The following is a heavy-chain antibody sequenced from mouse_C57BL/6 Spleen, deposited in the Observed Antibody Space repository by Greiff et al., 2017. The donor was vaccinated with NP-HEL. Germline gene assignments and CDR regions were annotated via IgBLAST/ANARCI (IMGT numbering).Heavy chain of an antibody. CDR3: ARERAAQAPFAY. CDR2: INPSNGGT. D-gene: IGHD3-2*02. Sequence: QVQLQQPGTELVKPGASVKLSCKASGYTFTSYWMHWVKQRPGQGLEWIGNINPSNGGTNYNEKFKSKATLTVDKSSSTADMQLSSLTSEDSAVYYCARERAAQAPFAYWGQGTLVTVSA. CDR1: GYTFTSYW. V-gene: IGHV1-53*01. J-gene: IGHJ3*01.